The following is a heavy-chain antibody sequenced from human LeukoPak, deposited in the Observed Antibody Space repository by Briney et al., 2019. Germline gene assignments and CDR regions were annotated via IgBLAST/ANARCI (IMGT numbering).Heavy chain of an antibody. CDR1: GGSISSYY. CDR3: ARVEYSSSALDY. CDR2: IYYSGST. D-gene: IGHD6-6*01. V-gene: IGHV4-59*01. Sequence: SETLSLTCTVSGGSISSYYWSWIRQPPGKGLEWIGYIYYSGSTNYNPSLKSRVTISVDTSKNQFSLKLSSVTAADTAVYYCARVEYSSSALDYWGQGTLVTVSS. J-gene: IGHJ4*02.